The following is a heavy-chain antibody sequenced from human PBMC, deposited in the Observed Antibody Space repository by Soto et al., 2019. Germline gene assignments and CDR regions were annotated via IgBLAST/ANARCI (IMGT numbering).Heavy chain of an antibody. Sequence: SETLSLTCTVSGGSISSYYWSWIRQPPGKGLEWIGYIYYSGSTNYNPSLKSRVTISVDTSKNQFSLKLSSVTAADTAVYYWAREMGGATTDWFDPWGQGTLVTVSS. J-gene: IGHJ5*02. D-gene: IGHD1-26*01. CDR2: IYYSGST. V-gene: IGHV4-59*01. CDR1: GGSISSYY. CDR3: AREMGGATTDWFDP.